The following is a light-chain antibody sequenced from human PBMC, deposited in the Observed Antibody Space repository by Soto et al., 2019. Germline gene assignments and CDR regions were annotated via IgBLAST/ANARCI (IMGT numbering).Light chain of an antibody. Sequence: IELTQSPCTLSVSGGERDTLACRASQSINSNYLAWYQQTADQAPRLHGYGASVRTTGIPDRFSGSGSRTDFTITISLLDPEYSAVYYYQHYGSSPRTFGGGTKVDI. V-gene: IGKV3-20*01. CDR2: GAS. J-gene: IGKJ4*02. CDR1: QSINSNY. CDR3: QHYGSSPRT.